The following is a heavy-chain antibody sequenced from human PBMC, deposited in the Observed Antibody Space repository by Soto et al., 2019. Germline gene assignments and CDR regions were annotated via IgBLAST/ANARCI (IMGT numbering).Heavy chain of an antibody. CDR2: TYYRSKWYN. Sequence: PSQTLSLTCAISGDSASSNSAAWNWIRQSPSRGLEWLGRTYYRSKWYNDYAVSVKGRITINPDTSKNQFSLQLNSVTPEDTAVYYFARDRGYYYDSSGYTNYGMDVWGQGTTVTVSS. CDR3: ARDRGYYYDSSGYTNYGMDV. D-gene: IGHD3-22*01. CDR1: GDSASSNSAA. V-gene: IGHV6-1*01. J-gene: IGHJ6*02.